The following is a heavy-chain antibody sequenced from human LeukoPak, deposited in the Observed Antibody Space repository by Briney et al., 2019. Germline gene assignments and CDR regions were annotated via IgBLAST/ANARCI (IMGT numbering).Heavy chain of an antibody. D-gene: IGHD3-22*01. Sequence: SETLSLACAVYGGSFSGYYWSWIRQPPGKGLEWIGEINHSGSTNYNPSLKRRVTISVDTSKNQFSLKLSSVTAADTAVYYCARGTRYYYDSSGYSLPSNWFDPWGQGTLVTVSS. CDR2: INHSGST. CDR1: GGSFSGYY. V-gene: IGHV4-34*01. J-gene: IGHJ5*02. CDR3: ARGTRYYYDSSGYSLPSNWFDP.